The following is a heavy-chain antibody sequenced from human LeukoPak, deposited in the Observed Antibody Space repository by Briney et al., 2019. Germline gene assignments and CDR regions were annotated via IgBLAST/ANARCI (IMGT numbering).Heavy chain of an antibody. V-gene: IGHV3-7*04. CDR3: ARGGDSSSWYWFDY. Sequence: GGSLRLSCAASGFTFSSYWMSWVRQAPGEGLEWVANIKQDGTEKYYMDSVKGRFSISRDNAKNSLYLQMNALRAEDTAVYYCARGGDSSSWYWFDYWGQGTPVTVSS. CDR2: IKQDGTEK. CDR1: GFTFSSYW. J-gene: IGHJ4*02. D-gene: IGHD6-13*01.